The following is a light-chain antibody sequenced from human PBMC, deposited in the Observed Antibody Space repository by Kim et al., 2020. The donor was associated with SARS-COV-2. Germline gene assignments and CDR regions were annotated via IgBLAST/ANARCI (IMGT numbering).Light chain of an antibody. CDR2: QDS. V-gene: IGLV3-1*01. CDR1: KLGDKY. CDR3: QAWDSSTVV. J-gene: IGLJ2*01. Sequence: VSPGQTASITCSGDKLGDKYACWYQQKPGQSPVLVIYQDSKRPSGIPDRFSGSNSGNTATLTISGTQAMDEADYYCQAWDSSTVVFGGGTQLTVL.